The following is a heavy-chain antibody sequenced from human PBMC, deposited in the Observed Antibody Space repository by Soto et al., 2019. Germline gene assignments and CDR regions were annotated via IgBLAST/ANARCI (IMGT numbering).Heavy chain of an antibody. Sequence: LSLTCAASGFPFSSYSMNWVRQAPGKGLEWVSYISSSSSTIYYADSVKGRFTISRDNAKNSLYLQMNSLRAEDTAVYYCAREKVPNYDFWSGYFSFDAFDIWGQGTMVTVSS. V-gene: IGHV3-48*01. CDR1: GFPFSSYS. J-gene: IGHJ3*02. CDR3: AREKVPNYDFWSGYFSFDAFDI. CDR2: ISSSSSTI. D-gene: IGHD3-3*01.